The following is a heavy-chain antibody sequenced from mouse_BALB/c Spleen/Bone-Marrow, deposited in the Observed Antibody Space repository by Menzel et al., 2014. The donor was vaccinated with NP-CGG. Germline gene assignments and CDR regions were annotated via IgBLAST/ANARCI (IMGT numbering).Heavy chain of an antibody. CDR3: AREKGYYGISGFAY. J-gene: IGHJ3*01. V-gene: IGHV1-61*01. D-gene: IGHD2-1*01. CDR1: GYSFTTYW. CDR2: IHPSDSET. Sequence: VQLQQSGTEVVRPGASVKLSCKASGYSFTTYWMNWVKQRPGQGLGWIGMIHPSDSETRLNQKFKDKATLTVDKSSSTAYMQLNSPTSEDSAVYDCAREKGYYGISGFAYWGQGTLVTVSA.